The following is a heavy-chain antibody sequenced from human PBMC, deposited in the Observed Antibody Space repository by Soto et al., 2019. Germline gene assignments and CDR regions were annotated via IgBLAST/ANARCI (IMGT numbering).Heavy chain of an antibody. J-gene: IGHJ4*02. CDR2: IYWYSNRV. Sequence: GGSPRLSFVAPWFPSDGFSLPWGPHVPGKGLEWVSGIYWYSNRVDYADSVKGRFTTSRDNAKNSLYLQMDYLRTEDTAFYYCVKDLQPGGADYWGQGTLVTVSS. CDR1: WFPSDGFS. D-gene: IGHD1-1*01. V-gene: IGHV3-9*02. CDR3: VKDLQPGGADY.